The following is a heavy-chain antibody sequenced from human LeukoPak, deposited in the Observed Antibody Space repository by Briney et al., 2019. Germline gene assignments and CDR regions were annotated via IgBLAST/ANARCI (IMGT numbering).Heavy chain of an antibody. CDR3: ARDHRAKKGPFRRDAFDI. CDR1: GFTVSSNF. D-gene: IGHD1-14*01. CDR2: IYSGGST. Sequence: PGGSLRLSCAASGFTVSSNFMSWVRQAPGKGLEWVSVIYSGGSTYYADSVKGRFTISRDNSKNTLYLQMNSLRAEDTAVYYCARDHRAKKGPFRRDAFDIWGQGTMVTVSS. V-gene: IGHV3-66*01. J-gene: IGHJ3*02.